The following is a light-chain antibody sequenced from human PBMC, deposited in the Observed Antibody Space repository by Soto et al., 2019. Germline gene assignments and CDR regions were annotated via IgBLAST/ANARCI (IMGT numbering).Light chain of an antibody. CDR3: SSYTSSNTWV. CDR2: EVS. Sequence: QSALTQPASVSGSPGQSITISCTGTSSDVGGYNYVSWYQQHPGKVPRLMIYEVSNRPSGLSNRFSGSKSDNTASLTISGLQAEDEADYYCSSYTSSNTWVFGGGTKLPS. V-gene: IGLV2-14*01. J-gene: IGLJ3*02. CDR1: SSDVGGYNY.